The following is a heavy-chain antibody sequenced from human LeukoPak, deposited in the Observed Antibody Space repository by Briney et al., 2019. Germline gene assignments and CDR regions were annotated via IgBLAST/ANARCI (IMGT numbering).Heavy chain of an antibody. CDR3: AKGIAAAGKPYDY. Sequence: GGSLRLSCAASGFTFDDYAMHWVRQAPGKGLEWVSGISWNSGSIGYADSVKGRFTVSRDNAKNSLYLQMNSLRAEDTALCYCAKGIAAAGKPYDYWGQGTLVTVSS. J-gene: IGHJ4*02. CDR2: ISWNSGSI. CDR1: GFTFDDYA. D-gene: IGHD6-13*01. V-gene: IGHV3-9*01.